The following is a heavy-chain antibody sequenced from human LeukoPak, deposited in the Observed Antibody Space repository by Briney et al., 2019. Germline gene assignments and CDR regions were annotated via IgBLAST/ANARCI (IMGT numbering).Heavy chain of an antibody. V-gene: IGHV3-30-3*01. D-gene: IGHD6-19*01. CDR3: ARDQKAAGSGWSLAFDY. CDR1: GFTFSSYA. Sequence: PGGSLRLSCAASGFTFSSYAMHWVRQAPGKGLEGVAVISYDGSNKYYADSVKGRFTISRDNSKNTLYLQMNSLRAEDTAVYYCARDQKAAGSGWSLAFDYWGQGTLVTVSS. J-gene: IGHJ4*02. CDR2: ISYDGSNK.